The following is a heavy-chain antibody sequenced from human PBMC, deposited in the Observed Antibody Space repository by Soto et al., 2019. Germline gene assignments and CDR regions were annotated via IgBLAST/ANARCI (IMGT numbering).Heavy chain of an antibody. CDR3: AKALGYYDSSGTFDY. V-gene: IGHV3-23*01. D-gene: IGHD3-22*01. Sequence: EVQLLESGGGLVQPGGSLRLPCAAFGFTFSSYAMSWVRQAPGKGLEWVSAISGGGGSTYFAAPVMGRFTISRDNSKNTLYLQMDSLRAEDTAVYYCAKALGYYDSSGTFDYWGQGTLVTVSS. CDR1: GFTFSSYA. CDR2: ISGGGGST. J-gene: IGHJ4*02.